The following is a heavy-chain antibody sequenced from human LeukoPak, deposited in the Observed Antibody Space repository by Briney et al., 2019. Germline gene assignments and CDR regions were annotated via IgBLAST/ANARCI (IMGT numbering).Heavy chain of an antibody. V-gene: IGHV3-23*01. CDR2: INANSGTT. J-gene: IGHJ5*01. D-gene: IGHD6-19*01. CDR1: GFAFSFYA. Sequence: GGSLRLSCAASGFAFSFYAMGWLRQPPGKGLEWVSTINANSGTTSYAASVRGRFTISTDNSKNTLYLQVNTLRADDTATYYCAKPVSGGLAVAADWFHPWGQGTLVVVSS. CDR3: AKPVSGGLAVAADWFHP.